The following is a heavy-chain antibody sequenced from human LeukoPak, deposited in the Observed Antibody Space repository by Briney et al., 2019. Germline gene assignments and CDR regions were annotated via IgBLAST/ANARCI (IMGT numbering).Heavy chain of an antibody. J-gene: IGHJ4*01. CDR3: ARDLYNSGVRGVIISLVFDY. V-gene: IGHV3-30*02. D-gene: IGHD3-10*01. CDR1: GFPFSSYG. Sequence: GGSLRLSCAASGFPFSSYGMHWVRQGPGKGLEWVAFIRYDGSNKYYADSVKGRFTISRDNAKNSLYLQMTSLRAEDTAVYYCARDLYNSGVRGVIISLVFDYWGQGTLVTVSS. CDR2: IRYDGSNK.